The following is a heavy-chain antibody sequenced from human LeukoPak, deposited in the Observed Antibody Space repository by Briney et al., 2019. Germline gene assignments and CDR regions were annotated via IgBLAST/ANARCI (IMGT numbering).Heavy chain of an antibody. Sequence: ASVKVSCKASGYSFTGYYMHWVRQAPGQGLEWMGWVNPNSGGTNYAQKFQGRVTMTRDTSISTAYMAVSRLRSDDTAVYYCARGVGYGLVRPFDYWGQGTLVTVSS. CDR2: VNPNSGGT. CDR1: GYSFTGYY. V-gene: IGHV1-2*02. J-gene: IGHJ4*02. CDR3: ARGVGYGLVRPFDY. D-gene: IGHD5-18*01.